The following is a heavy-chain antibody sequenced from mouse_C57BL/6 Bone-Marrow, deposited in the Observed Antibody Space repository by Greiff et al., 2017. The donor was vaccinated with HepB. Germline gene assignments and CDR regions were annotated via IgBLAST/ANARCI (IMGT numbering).Heavy chain of an antibody. D-gene: IGHD1-1*01. CDR2: IDPEDGDT. J-gene: IGHJ1*03. Sequence: VQLQQSGAELVRPGASVKLSCTASGFNIKDYYMHWVKQRPEQGLEWIGRIDPEDGDTEYAPKFQGKATLTEDKSSSTAYMQLNSLTSEDSAVFFCARRTTVGYFDVWGTGTTVTVSS. CDR1: GFNIKDYY. V-gene: IGHV14-1*01. CDR3: ARRTTVGYFDV.